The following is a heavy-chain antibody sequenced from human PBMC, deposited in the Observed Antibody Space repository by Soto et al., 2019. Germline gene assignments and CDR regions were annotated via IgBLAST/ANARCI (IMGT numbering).Heavy chain of an antibody. V-gene: IGHV3-15*01. CDR1: GFIFTNYA. CDR2: IKSKTDGGTT. CDR3: TTQNVVIHDAFDI. Sequence: PGGSLRLSCAASGFIFTNYAMSWVRQAPGKGLEWVDRIKSKTDGGTTDYAAPVKGRFTISRDDSKNTLYLQMNSLKTEDTAVYYCTTQNVVIHDAFDIWGQGTMVTVSS. J-gene: IGHJ3*02. D-gene: IGHD3-22*01.